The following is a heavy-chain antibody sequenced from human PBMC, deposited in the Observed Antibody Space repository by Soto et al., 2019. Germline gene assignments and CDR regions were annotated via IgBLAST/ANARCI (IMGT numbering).Heavy chain of an antibody. CDR2: ISYDGSNK. CDR3: ANDSRLLGGSSSSAGTNYYYYYGMDV. D-gene: IGHD6-6*01. V-gene: IGHV3-30*18. CDR1: GFTFSSYG. J-gene: IGHJ6*02. Sequence: QVQLVESGGGVVQPGRSLRLSCAASGFTFSSYGMHWVRQAPGKGLEWVAVISYDGSNKYYADSVKGRFTISRDNSKNTLNLQMISLRAEDMAVYYCANDSRLLGGSSSSAGTNYYYYYGMDVWGQGTTVTVSS.